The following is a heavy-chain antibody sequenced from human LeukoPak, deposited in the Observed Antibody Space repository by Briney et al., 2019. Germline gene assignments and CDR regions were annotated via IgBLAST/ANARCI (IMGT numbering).Heavy chain of an antibody. J-gene: IGHJ4*02. CDR1: GFTFSSYV. CDR2: IGTSGADI. D-gene: IGHD7-27*01. CDR3: ARDPNWGSGY. V-gene: IGHV3-23*01. Sequence: PGGSLRLSCAASGFTFSSYVMIWVRQPPGKGLEWVSVIGTSGADIYYADSVKGRFSISRDNSKNTLSLQMNSLRVDDTAVYYCARDPNWGSGYWGQGTLVTVSS.